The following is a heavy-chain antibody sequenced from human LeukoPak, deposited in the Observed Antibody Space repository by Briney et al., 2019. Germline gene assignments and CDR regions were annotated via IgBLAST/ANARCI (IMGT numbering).Heavy chain of an antibody. Sequence: GGSLRLSCAASGFTFSSYAMGWVRQAPGKGLEWVSSISGSGGTTYYADSVKGRVTISRDNSNNTVFLQMSGLTAEDTAIYYCTKGSAFYYDSSGYSAPFDYWGQGTLVPVSS. CDR3: TKGSAFYYDSSGYSAPFDY. CDR1: GFTFSSYA. CDR2: ISGSGGTT. J-gene: IGHJ4*02. D-gene: IGHD3-22*01. V-gene: IGHV3-23*01.